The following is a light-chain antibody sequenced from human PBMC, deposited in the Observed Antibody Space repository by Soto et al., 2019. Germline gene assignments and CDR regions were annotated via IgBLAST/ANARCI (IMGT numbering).Light chain of an antibody. CDR2: GNS. Sequence: QSVLTQPPSVSGAPGQRVTISCTGSSSNIGAGYDVHWYQQLPGTAPKGLIYGNSNRPAGVPDRFSGSKSGTSASLAITGLQAEDEADYYCQSYDSSLSGSVVFGGGTKLTVL. J-gene: IGLJ2*01. CDR3: QSYDSSLSGSVV. CDR1: SSNIGAGYD. V-gene: IGLV1-40*01.